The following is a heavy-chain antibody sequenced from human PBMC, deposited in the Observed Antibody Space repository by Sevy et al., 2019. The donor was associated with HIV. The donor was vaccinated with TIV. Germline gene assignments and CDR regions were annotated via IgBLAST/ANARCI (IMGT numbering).Heavy chain of an antibody. CDR2: FNPYSGGT. J-gene: IGHJ4*02. CDR1: GYSFTGFY. V-gene: IGHV1-2*02. CDR3: ARLAAR. D-gene: IGHD2-15*01. Sequence: ASVKVSCKTSGYSFTGFYIHWVRQAPGQGLEWMGWFNPYSGGTYYTQNFQGRVTMTRDTSISTAYMELSRLRSDETAMYYCARLAARWGQGTRVTVSS.